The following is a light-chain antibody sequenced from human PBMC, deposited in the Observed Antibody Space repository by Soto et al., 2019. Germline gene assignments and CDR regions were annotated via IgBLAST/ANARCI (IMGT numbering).Light chain of an antibody. Sequence: SVLTQPASVSGSPGQSITISCAGTGSDVGAYNLVSWYQQHPGKASKLIICEVNTRPSGISNRFSGSKSGDTASLTISGLQAEDEADYFCCSYAGTVAYVFGTGTKVTVL. CDR1: GSDVGAYNL. V-gene: IGLV2-23*02. CDR3: CSYAGTVAYV. J-gene: IGLJ1*01. CDR2: EVN.